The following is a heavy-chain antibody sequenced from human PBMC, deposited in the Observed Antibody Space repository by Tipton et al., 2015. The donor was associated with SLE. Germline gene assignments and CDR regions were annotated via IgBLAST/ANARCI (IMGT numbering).Heavy chain of an antibody. CDR1: GYDFPSYW. CDR3: ARVYGEKYLAFFDY. V-gene: IGHV5-51*03. J-gene: IGHJ4*02. CDR2: IYPDDSDS. D-gene: IGHD4/OR15-4a*01. Sequence: QLVQSGAEVRKPGQSLKISCKGSGYDFPSYWIAWVRQVPGKGLEWMGVIYPDDSDSRYSPSFQGQVIISADKSINTVYLQWSSLKASDTAMYYCARVYGEKYLAFFDYWGQGTLVTVSS.